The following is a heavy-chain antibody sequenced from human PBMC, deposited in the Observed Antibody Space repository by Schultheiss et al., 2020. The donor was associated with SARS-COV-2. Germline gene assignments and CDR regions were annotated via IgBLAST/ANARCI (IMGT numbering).Heavy chain of an antibody. CDR1: GFTVSSNY. V-gene: IGHV3-66*02. Sequence: GGSLRLSCAASGFTVSSNYMSWVRQAPGKGLEWVSVIYSGGSTYYADSVRGRFTISRDNSKNTLYLQMNSLRDEDTAVYHCARDGGAALNWFDPWGQGTLVTVSS. D-gene: IGHD3-16*01. CDR3: ARDGGAALNWFDP. J-gene: IGHJ5*02. CDR2: IYSGGST.